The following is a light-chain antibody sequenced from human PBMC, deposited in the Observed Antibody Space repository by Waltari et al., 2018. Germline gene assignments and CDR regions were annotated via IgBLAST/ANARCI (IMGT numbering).Light chain of an antibody. CDR3: MQGTHWPYT. V-gene: IGKV2-30*02. CDR2: RVS. CDR1: QSLVHSDGNTH. J-gene: IGKJ2*01. Sequence: DVVMTQSPLSLPVTLGQAASISCKSSQSLVHSDGNTHLNWFQQRPGQSPRRLSYRVSNRDSGVPDRFSGSGSGTDFTLRINRVEAEDVGVYYCMQGTHWPYTFGQGTKLDIK.